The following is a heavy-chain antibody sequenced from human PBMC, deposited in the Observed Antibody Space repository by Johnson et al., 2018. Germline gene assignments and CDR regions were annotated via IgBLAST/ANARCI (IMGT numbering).Heavy chain of an antibody. CDR2: ISYDGSNK. CDR1: GFTFSSYG. Sequence: QVQLQESGGGVVQPGRSLRLSCAASGFTFSSYGMHWVRQAPGKGLEWVAVISYDGSNKYYADSVKGRFTISRDNSKNTLYLQMNSLRAEDTAVYYCAKDKSSSWYSGGVCITFAKAGRDVWGQGTTVTVSS. D-gene: IGHD6-13*01. V-gene: IGHV3-30*18. J-gene: IGHJ6*02. CDR3: AKDKSSSWYSGGVCITFAKAGRDV.